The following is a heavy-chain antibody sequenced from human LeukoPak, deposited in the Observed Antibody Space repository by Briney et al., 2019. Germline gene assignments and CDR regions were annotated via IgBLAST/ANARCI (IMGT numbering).Heavy chain of an antibody. CDR1: GGSISSSNW. CDR3: ARVLRYFDWLTRYYFDY. CDR2: IYHSGST. Sequence: PSGTLSLTCAVSGGSISSSNWWSWVRQPPGKGLEWIGEIYHSGSTNYNPSLKSRVTISVDKSKNQFSLKLSSVTAADTAVYYCARVLRYFDWLTRYYFDYWGQGTLVTVSS. J-gene: IGHJ4*02. V-gene: IGHV4-4*02. D-gene: IGHD3-9*01.